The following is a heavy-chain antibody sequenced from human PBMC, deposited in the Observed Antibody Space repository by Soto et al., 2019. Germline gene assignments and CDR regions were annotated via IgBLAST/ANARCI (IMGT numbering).Heavy chain of an antibody. CDR3: AIDLVPPLLWLVHYIDQ. CDR1: GFTFSSYA. D-gene: IGHD6-19*01. Sequence: EVQLLESGGGLVQPGGSLRLSCAASGFTFSSYAMSWVRQAPGKGLEWVSAISGSGGSTYYADSVKGRFTISRDKAKNTIDLQMYSLRAEVTAVYYCAIDLVPPLLWLVHYIDQRGQGTLVTV. CDR2: ISGSGGST. J-gene: IGHJ4*02. V-gene: IGHV3-23*01.